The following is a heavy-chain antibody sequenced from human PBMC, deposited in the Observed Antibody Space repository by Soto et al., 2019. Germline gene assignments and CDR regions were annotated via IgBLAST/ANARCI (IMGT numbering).Heavy chain of an antibody. V-gene: IGHV3-23*01. CDR3: AGHSLQQSFTY. CDR1: GFTFSSYA. D-gene: IGHD6-13*01. J-gene: IGHJ4*02. Sequence: PGGSLRLSCAASGFTFSSYAMSWVRQAPGKGLEWVSAISGSGGSTYYADSVKGRFTISGDTSQNQFSLKLDSVTAADTALYYCAGHSLQQSFTYWGQGTQVTVSS. CDR2: ISGSGGST.